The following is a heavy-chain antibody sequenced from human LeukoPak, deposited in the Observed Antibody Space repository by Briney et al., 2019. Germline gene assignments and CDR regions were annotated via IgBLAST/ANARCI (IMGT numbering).Heavy chain of an antibody. CDR1: GYTFTGYY. V-gene: IGHV1-2*02. J-gene: IGHJ6*02. Sequence: AASVKVSCKASGYTFTGYYMHWVRQAPGQGLEWMGWINPDSGDTNCAQKFQGRVTLTRDTSISSAYMELSGLISDDTAVYYCERDGALDVWGPGTTVTVS. CDR3: ERDGALDV. D-gene: IGHD3-10*01. CDR2: INPDSGDT.